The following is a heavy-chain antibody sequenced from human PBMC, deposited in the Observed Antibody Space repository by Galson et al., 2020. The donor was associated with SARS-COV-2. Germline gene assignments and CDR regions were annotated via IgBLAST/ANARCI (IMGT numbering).Heavy chain of an antibody. CDR2: IFTSGST. J-gene: IGHJ4*02. Sequence: SETLSLTCTVSGGSIRNFHWSWIRQPAGKGLEWIGRIFTSGSTTTDYKSSLKSRVTMSVDTSSSQFSLKLSSVTAADTAIYYCARGPDPFDYWGQGTLVIVSS. V-gene: IGHV4-4*07. CDR1: GGSIRNFH. CDR3: ARGPDPFDY.